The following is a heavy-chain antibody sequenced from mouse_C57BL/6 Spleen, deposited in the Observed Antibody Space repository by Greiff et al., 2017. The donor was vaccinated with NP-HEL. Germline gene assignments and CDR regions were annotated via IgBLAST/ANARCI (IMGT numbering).Heavy chain of an antibody. Sequence: QVQLKQPGAELVRPGTSVKLSCKASGYTFTSYWMHWVKQRPGQGLEWIGVIDPSDSYTNYNQKFKGKATLTVDTSSSTAYMQLSSLTSEDSAVYCCARRAYVYFDYWGQGTTLTVSS. V-gene: IGHV1-59*01. CDR1: GYTFTSYW. D-gene: IGHD3-3*01. CDR2: IDPSDSYT. CDR3: ARRAYVYFDY. J-gene: IGHJ2*01.